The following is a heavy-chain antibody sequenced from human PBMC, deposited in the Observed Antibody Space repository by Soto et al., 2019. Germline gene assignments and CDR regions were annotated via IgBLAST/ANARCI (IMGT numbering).Heavy chain of an antibody. CDR3: AKEEGQLVGTSRRGWFDP. D-gene: IGHD6-6*01. V-gene: IGHV3-23*01. J-gene: IGHJ5*02. CDR1: GFTFSSYA. CDR2: ISGSGGST. Sequence: GGSLRLSCAASGFTFSSYAMSWVRQAPGKGLEWVSAISGSGGSTYYADSVKGRFTISRDNSKNTLYLQMNSLRAEDTAVYYCAKEEGQLVGTSRRGWFDPWGQGTLVTVSS.